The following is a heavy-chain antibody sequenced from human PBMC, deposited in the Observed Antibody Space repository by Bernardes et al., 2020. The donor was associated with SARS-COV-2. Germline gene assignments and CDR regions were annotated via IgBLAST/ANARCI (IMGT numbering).Heavy chain of an antibody. V-gene: IGHV3-21*01. D-gene: IGHD3-9*01. J-gene: IGHJ5*02. CDR1: GFTFSDYT. CDR2: ITNSSYI. CDR3: AKLFDIRGGTGLDP. Sequence: GGALLPPCAASGFTFSDYTMNWVRQAPRKGLEWVSSITNSSYIYYADSVKGRFTVSRDNAKNSLYLQMNSLRAEDTAVYYCAKLFDIRGGTGLDPWGQGTLVHVSA.